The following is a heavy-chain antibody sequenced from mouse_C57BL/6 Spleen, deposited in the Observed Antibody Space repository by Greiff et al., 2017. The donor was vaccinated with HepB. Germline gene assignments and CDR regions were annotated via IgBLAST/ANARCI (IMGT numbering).Heavy chain of an antibody. CDR3: ARESAGTTVVATTRVWYFDV. V-gene: IGHV1-81*01. CDR1: GYTFTSYG. J-gene: IGHJ1*03. Sequence: QVQLKQSGAELARPGASVKLSCKASGYTFTSYGISWVKQRTGQGLEWIGEIYPRSGNTYYNEKFKGKATLTADKSSSTAYMELRSLTSEDSAVYFCARESAGTTVVATTRVWYFDVWGTGTTVTVSS. D-gene: IGHD1-1*01. CDR2: IYPRSGNT.